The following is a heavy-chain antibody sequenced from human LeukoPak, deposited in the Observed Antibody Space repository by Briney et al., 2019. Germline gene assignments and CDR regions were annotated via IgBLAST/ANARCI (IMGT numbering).Heavy chain of an antibody. Sequence: GGSLRLSCAASGFTFSRCWMSWVRQAPGKGLEWVANIRQDGSDKYYVDSVKGRFTISRDNAKNSLYLQMNSLRAEDTAVYYCARDTVLGYCSSTSCYVFDYWGQGTLVTVSS. J-gene: IGHJ4*02. V-gene: IGHV3-7*01. CDR2: IRQDGSDK. CDR3: ARDTVLGYCSSTSCYVFDY. CDR1: GFTFSRCW. D-gene: IGHD2-2*01.